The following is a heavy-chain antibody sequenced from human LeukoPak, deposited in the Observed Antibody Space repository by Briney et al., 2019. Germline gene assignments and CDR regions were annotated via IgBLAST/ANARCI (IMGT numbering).Heavy chain of an antibody. CDR2: IYAGGST. CDR1: GLTVSSTY. D-gene: IGHD2-21*02. CDR3: ARGGGAFCGADCYRNFDY. V-gene: IGHV3-66*02. Sequence: GESLRLSCAVSGLTVSSTYMSWVRQAPGKGLEWVSVIYAGGSTYYADSMKGRFTISRDNSKNTLHLQMNSLRPDDTALYYCARGGGAFCGADCYRNFDYWGQGALVTVSS. J-gene: IGHJ4*02.